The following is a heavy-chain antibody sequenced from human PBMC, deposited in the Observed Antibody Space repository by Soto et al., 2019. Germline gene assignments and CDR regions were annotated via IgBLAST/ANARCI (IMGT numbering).Heavy chain of an antibody. CDR2: ISIYNGNT. CDR3: ARMEGVATTHDY. CDR1: GYTFTNYG. Sequence: ASLKVSCKTSGYTFTNYGISWVRQAPGQGLEWMGWISIYNGNTNYAQRLQGRVTMTTDTSTSTAYMELRSLRSDDTAVYYCARMEGVATTHDYWGQGTLVTVSS. J-gene: IGHJ4*02. D-gene: IGHD5-12*01. V-gene: IGHV1-18*01.